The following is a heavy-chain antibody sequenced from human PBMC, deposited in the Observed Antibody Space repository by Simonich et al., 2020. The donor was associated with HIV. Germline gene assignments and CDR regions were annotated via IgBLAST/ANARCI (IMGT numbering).Heavy chain of an antibody. Sequence: QVQLEQSGAAVKKPGASVKVSCKTSGYTFTNYYMHWVRQAPGQGLEWMGIINPSVNITTYAQNFKGRVTMTRDTSTSTVYMELSSLRSEDTAVYYCARGYSSSSYYLDFWGQGTLVTVSS. D-gene: IGHD6-13*01. CDR2: INPSVNIT. J-gene: IGHJ4*02. V-gene: IGHV1-46*01. CDR1: GYTFTNYY. CDR3: ARGYSSSSYYLDF.